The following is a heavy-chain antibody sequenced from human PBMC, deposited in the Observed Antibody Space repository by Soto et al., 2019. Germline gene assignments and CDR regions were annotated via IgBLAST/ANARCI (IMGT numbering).Heavy chain of an antibody. D-gene: IGHD5-12*01. CDR3: ARGGGNSGYFFDY. V-gene: IGHV4-34*02. Sequence: QVQLRQWGAGLLKPSETLSLRCAVYGGSLSDYSWSWIRQTPEKGLEWIGEINHGRSTKYNPSLKSRVTISVDPSKNQVSLILTSATAADTAVYRCARGGGNSGYFFDYWGRGTLVTVSS. J-gene: IGHJ4*02. CDR1: GGSLSDYS. CDR2: INHGRST.